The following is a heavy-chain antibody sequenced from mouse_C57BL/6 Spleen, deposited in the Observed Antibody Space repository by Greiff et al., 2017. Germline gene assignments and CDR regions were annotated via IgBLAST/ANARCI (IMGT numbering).Heavy chain of an antibody. Sequence: VKLVESGPGLVQPSQSLSITCTVSGFSLTSYGVHWVRQSPGKGLEWLGVIWSGGSTDYNAAFISRLSISKDNSKSQVFFKMNSLQADDTAIYYCARGFITTVVGAMDYWGQGTSVTVSS. V-gene: IGHV2-2*01. D-gene: IGHD1-1*01. CDR1: GFSLTSYG. CDR3: ARGFITTVVGAMDY. J-gene: IGHJ4*01. CDR2: IWSGGST.